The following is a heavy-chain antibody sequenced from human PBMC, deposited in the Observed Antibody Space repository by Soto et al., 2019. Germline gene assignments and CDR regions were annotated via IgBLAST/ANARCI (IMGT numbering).Heavy chain of an antibody. CDR1: GFSLSTSGVG. CDR2: IYWDDDK. D-gene: IGHD6-19*01. CDR3: AHRGSVAVAGTVYYYYGMDV. J-gene: IGHJ6*02. Sequence: QITLKESGPTLVKPTQTLTLTCTFSGFSLSTSGVGVGWIRQPPGKALEGLALIYWDDDKRYSPSLKSRLTITKDTSKNQVVLTMTNMDPVDTATYYCAHRGSVAVAGTVYYYYGMDVWGQGTTVTVSS. V-gene: IGHV2-5*02.